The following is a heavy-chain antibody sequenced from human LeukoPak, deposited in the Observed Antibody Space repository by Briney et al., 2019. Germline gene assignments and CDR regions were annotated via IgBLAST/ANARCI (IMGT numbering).Heavy chain of an antibody. D-gene: IGHD3-10*01. J-gene: IGHJ4*02. CDR3: VKDRGQGYYFDY. V-gene: IGHV3-64D*06. CDR1: GFCLSTFA. Sequence: PGGSLRLSCSASGFCLSTFAMHWVRPAPGEGLEYVSTVSGDGGSTYYADSVKGRFTISRDNSRNTLILQMSSLRAEDTAVYYCVKDRGQGYYFDYWGQGTLVTVSS. CDR2: VSGDGGST.